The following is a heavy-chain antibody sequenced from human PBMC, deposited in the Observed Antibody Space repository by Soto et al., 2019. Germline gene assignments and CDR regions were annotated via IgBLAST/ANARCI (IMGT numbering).Heavy chain of an antibody. J-gene: IGHJ4*02. Sequence: SVKVSCKAPGYTFTGYYMHWVRQAPGQGLEWMGWINPNSGGTNYAQKFQGWVTMTRDTSISTAYMELSRLRSDDTAVYYCARDFDSSGYRLGYWGQGTLVPSPQ. CDR3: ARDFDSSGYRLGY. CDR2: INPNSGGT. V-gene: IGHV1-2*04. CDR1: GYTFTGYY. D-gene: IGHD3-22*01.